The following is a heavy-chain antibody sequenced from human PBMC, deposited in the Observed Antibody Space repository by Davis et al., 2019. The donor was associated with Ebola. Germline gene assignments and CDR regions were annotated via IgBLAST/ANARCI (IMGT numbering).Heavy chain of an antibody. CDR2: IYYSGST. D-gene: IGHD5-18*01. Sequence: MPSETLSLTCTVSGGSISSYYWSWIRQPPGKGLEWIGYIYYSGSTNYNPSLKSRVTISVDTSKNQFSLKLRSVTAADTAVYYCARTSGYSYGYDYWGQGTLVTVSS. CDR3: ARTSGYSYGYDY. J-gene: IGHJ4*02. V-gene: IGHV4-59*12. CDR1: GGSISSYY.